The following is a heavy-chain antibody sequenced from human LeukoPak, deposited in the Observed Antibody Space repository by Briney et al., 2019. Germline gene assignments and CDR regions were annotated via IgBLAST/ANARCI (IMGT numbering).Heavy chain of an antibody. J-gene: IGHJ4*02. CDR1: GGSFSGYY. CDR3: ARESYGIDS. D-gene: IGHD5-18*01. Sequence: SETLSLTCAVYGGSFSGYYWSWIRQPPGKGLEWIGYFYYTGYTNYNPSLKSRVAISVDTSKNQFSLYLTSVTAADTAAYYCARESYGIDSWGQGTLVSVSS. CDR2: FYYTGYT. V-gene: IGHV4-59*01.